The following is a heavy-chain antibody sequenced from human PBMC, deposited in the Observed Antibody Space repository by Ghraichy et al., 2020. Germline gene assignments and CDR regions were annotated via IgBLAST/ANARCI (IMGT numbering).Heavy chain of an antibody. Sequence: GGSLRLSCAASGFTFSSYSMNWVRQAPGKGLEWVSYISSSISTIYYADSVKGRFTISRDNAKNSLYLQMNSLRAEDTAVYYCARERGSSSSGGVYYFDYWGQGTLVTVS. V-gene: IGHV3-48*01. CDR3: ARERGSSSSGGVYYFDY. CDR2: ISSSISTI. CDR1: GFTFSSYS. D-gene: IGHD6-6*01. J-gene: IGHJ4*02.